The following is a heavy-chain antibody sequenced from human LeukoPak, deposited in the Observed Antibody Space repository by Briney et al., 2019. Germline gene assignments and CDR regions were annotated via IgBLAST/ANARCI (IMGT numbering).Heavy chain of an antibody. CDR3: ARVGGIVGATRGLDY. Sequence: SETLSLTCTVSGGSISSYYWSWIRQPPGKGLEWIGYIYYSGSTNYNPSLKSRVTISVDTSKNQFSLKLSSVTAADTAVYYCARVGGIVGATRGLDYWGQGTLVTVSS. D-gene: IGHD1-26*01. V-gene: IGHV4-59*12. CDR2: IYYSGST. J-gene: IGHJ4*02. CDR1: GGSISSYY.